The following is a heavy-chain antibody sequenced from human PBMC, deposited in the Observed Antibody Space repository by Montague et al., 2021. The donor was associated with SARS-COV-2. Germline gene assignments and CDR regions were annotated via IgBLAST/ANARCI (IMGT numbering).Heavy chain of an antibody. CDR1: GGSLSGYY. V-gene: IGHV4-34*01. CDR2: INHSGST. Sequence: SETLFLTCAVYGGSLSGYYWSWIRQPPGKGPEWIGEINHSGSTNYNPSLNSRVTISLDTSKNQFSLKLSSVTAADTAVYYCARGRRRYNWRDETSYYYGMDVWGQAATVTVSS. D-gene: IGHD1-20*01. CDR3: ARGRRRYNWRDETSYYYGMDV. J-gene: IGHJ6*02.